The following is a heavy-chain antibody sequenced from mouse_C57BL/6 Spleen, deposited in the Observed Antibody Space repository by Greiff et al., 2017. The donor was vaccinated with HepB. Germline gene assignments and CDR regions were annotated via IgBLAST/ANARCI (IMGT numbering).Heavy chain of an antibody. Sequence: EVMLVESGGGLVKPGGSLKLSCAASGFTFSDYGMHWVRQAPEKGLEWVAYISSGSSTIYYADTVKGRFTISRDNAKNTLFLQMTSLRSEDTAMYYCATPAYYYGSSPYFDYWGQGTTLTVSS. CDR1: GFTFSDYG. J-gene: IGHJ2*01. CDR2: ISSGSSTI. V-gene: IGHV5-17*01. CDR3: ATPAYYYGSSPYFDY. D-gene: IGHD1-1*01.